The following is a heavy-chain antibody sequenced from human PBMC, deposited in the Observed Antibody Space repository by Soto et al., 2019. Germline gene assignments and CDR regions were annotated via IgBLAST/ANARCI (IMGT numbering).Heavy chain of an antibody. D-gene: IGHD3-10*01. V-gene: IGHV4-34*01. CDR2: INHSGST. Sequence: SETLSLTCAVYGGSFSGYYWSWIRQPPGKWLEWIGEINHSGSTNYNPSLKSRVTISVDTSKNQFSLKLSSVTAADTAVYYCARFRVVANRGYYYYGMDVWGQGXTVTVYS. CDR3: ARFRVVANRGYYYYGMDV. J-gene: IGHJ6*02. CDR1: GGSFSGYY.